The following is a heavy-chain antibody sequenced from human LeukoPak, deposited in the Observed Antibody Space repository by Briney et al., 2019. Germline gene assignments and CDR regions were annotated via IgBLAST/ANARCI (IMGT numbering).Heavy chain of an antibody. D-gene: IGHD5-24*01. CDR2: LSGSTGGT. CDR1: RFTFSNYA. J-gene: IGHJ4*02. Sequence: GGSLRLSCAASRFTFSNYALSWVRQAPGKGLEWVSSLSGSTGGTYYADSVKGRFTISRDNSENILYLQMNSLGAEDTAVYYCAKGREVATTTDFDYWGQGTLVNVSS. CDR3: AKGREVATTTDFDY. V-gene: IGHV3-23*01.